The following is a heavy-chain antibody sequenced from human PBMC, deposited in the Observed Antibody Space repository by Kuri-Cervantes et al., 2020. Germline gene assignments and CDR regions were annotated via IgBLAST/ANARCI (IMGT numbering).Heavy chain of an antibody. CDR3: TRRSVAGALYYFDY. D-gene: IGHD6-19*01. V-gene: IGHV3-73*01. Sequence: GESLKISCAASGFTFSGSAMHWVRQASGKGLEWVGRIRSKANSYATAYAASVKGRFTISRDDSKNTAYLQMNSLKTEDTAVYYCTRRSVAGALYYFDYWGQGTLVTVSS. J-gene: IGHJ4*02. CDR1: GFTFSGSA. CDR2: IRSKANSYAT.